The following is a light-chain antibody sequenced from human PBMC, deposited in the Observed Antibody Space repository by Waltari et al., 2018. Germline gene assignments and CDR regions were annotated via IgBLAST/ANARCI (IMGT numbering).Light chain of an antibody. CDR2: YNS. CDR1: NSNVGRRG. J-gene: IGLJ2*01. CDR3: GTWDDSLGGPL. Sequence: QSLLTQPPSASEAARKSVTISCSGGNSNVGRRGVSWYQVVPGTAPKLLIYYNSQRASGVSARFSGSKSGTSASLAISGLQTEDEAEYYCGTWDDSLGGPLFGGGTRLTVL. V-gene: IGLV1-47*02.